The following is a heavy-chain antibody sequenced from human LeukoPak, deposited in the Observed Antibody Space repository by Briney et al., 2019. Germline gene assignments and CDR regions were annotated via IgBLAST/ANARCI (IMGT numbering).Heavy chain of an antibody. V-gene: IGHV3-33*08. CDR3: ARDLSAAFDF. CDR1: GFTFSSYA. CDR2: LVYDTRS. D-gene: IGHD6-19*01. Sequence: GGSLRLSCAASGFTFSSYAMHWVRQAPGKGLEWVARLVYDTRSDYANSVKGRFSISRDDSKNTLFLDMSNLRVEDTALYYCARDLSAAFDFWGQGVLVTVSS. J-gene: IGHJ4*02.